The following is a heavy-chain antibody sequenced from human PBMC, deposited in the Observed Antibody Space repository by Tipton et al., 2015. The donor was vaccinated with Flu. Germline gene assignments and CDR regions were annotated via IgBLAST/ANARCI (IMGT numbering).Heavy chain of an antibody. CDR1: GFTFDTYA. Sequence: RSLRLSCAASGFTFDTYAMHWVRQAPGKGLEWVSGISWNSDVDYADSVKGRFTISGDNAKNSLYLQMNSLRIEDTAFYYCAKNNGPRSYKYGLDVWGQGTTVTV. CDR3: AKNNGPRSYKYGLDV. V-gene: IGHV3-9*01. CDR2: ISWNSDV. J-gene: IGHJ6*02. D-gene: IGHD1-14*01.